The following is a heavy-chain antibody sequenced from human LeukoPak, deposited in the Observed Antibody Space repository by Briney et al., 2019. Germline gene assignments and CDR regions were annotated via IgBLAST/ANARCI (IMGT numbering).Heavy chain of an antibody. CDR2: ISYDGSNK. J-gene: IGHJ4*02. Sequence: PGGSLRLSCAASGFTFSTYGMHWVRQAPGKGLEWVAVISYDGSNKYYADSVKGRFTISRDNSKNTLYLQMNSLKTEDTAVYYCTSLSFGVVITDYWGQGTLVTVSS. V-gene: IGHV3-30*03. CDR3: TSLSFGVVITDY. D-gene: IGHD3-3*01. CDR1: GFTFSTYG.